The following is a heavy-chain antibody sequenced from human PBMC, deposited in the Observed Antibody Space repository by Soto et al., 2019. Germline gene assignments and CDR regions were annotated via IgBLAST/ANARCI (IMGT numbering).Heavy chain of an antibody. CDR2: IVVGSGNT. D-gene: IGHD6-6*01. V-gene: IGHV1-58*02. CDR3: AAVEYSSYYGMDV. Sequence: ASVKVSCKASGFTFTSSAMQWVRQARGQRLEWIGWIVVGSGNTNYAQKFQERVTITRDMSTSTAYMELSSLRSEDTAVYYCAAVEYSSYYGMDVWGQGTTVTVSS. J-gene: IGHJ6*02. CDR1: GFTFTSSA.